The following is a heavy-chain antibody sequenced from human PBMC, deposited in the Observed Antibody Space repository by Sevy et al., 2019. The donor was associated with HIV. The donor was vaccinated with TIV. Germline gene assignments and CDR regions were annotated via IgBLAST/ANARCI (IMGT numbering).Heavy chain of an antibody. J-gene: IGHJ3*02. CDR1: GFTFSSYA. V-gene: IGHV3-30-3*01. CDR3: ARGGGTYYYDSSGYYYGSHDAFDI. D-gene: IGHD3-22*01. CDR2: ISYDGSNR. Sequence: GGSLRLSCAASGFTFSSYAMHWVRQAPGKGLEWVAVISYDGSNRYYADSVKGRFTISRDNSKNTLYLQMNSLRAEDTAVYYCARGGGTYYYDSSGYYYGSHDAFDIWGQGQWSPSPQ.